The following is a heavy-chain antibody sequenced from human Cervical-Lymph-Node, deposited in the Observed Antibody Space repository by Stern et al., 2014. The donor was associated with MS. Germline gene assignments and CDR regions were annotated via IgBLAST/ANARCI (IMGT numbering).Heavy chain of an antibody. V-gene: IGHV3-9*01. D-gene: IGHD2-21*01. CDR2: CNLESGYI. J-gene: IGHJ4*02. CDR1: GFTLGDYA. Sequence: EVQLVESGGNLVTPGGPLRISCEVSGFTLGDYAMDWVRPAPAKGPEWVLGCNLESGYIRYVDLVKGRFTISSENAMNSLHVQRDSLRAEDAALYYFTKASSVGLWSDFEYWGQGTLVTVSS. CDR3: TKASSVGLWSDFEY.